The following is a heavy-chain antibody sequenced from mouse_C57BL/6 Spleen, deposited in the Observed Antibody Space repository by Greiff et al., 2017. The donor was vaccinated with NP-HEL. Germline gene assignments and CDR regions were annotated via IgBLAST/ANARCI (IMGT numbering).Heavy chain of an antibody. D-gene: IGHD1-1*01. V-gene: IGHV1-64*01. CDR1: GYTFTSYW. CDR2: IHPNSGST. J-gene: IGHJ2*01. CDR3: ARGEITTVVFDY. Sequence: QVQLQQPGAELVKPGASVKLSCKASGYTFTSYWMHWVKQRPGQGLEWIGMIHPNSGSTNYNEKFKSKATLTVDQSSSTAYMQLSSLTSEDSAVYYCARGEITTVVFDYWGQGTTLTVSS.